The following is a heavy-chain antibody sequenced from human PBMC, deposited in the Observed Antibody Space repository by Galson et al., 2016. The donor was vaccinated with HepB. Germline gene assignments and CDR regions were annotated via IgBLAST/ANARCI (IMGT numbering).Heavy chain of an antibody. J-gene: IGHJ6*02. CDR3: AREGLSDYGDYKYYYYALDV. CDR1: GFTFSSCW. D-gene: IGHD4-17*01. CDR2: IKQDGSEK. V-gene: IGHV3-7*01. Sequence: SLRLSCAASGFTFSSCWMTWVRQAPGKGLEWVANIKQDGSEKYYVDSVKGRFTISRDNDKTSLYPQMNSLRAEDTAVYYCAREGLSDYGDYKYYYYALDVCGQGTTVTVSS.